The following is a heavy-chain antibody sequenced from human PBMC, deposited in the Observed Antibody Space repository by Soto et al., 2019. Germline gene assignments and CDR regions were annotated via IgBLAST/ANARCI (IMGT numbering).Heavy chain of an antibody. D-gene: IGHD2-15*01. V-gene: IGHV1-46*01. Sequence: QVQLVQSGAEVKKPGASVKISCKASGDTFTSYYMHWVRQAPGQGLEWMGIINPSGDTSYAQKFQGSATMTRDTATSTVYMERSSLRSEDTAVYYCARVYCSGGGCYGIDYWGQGTLVTVSS. J-gene: IGHJ4*02. CDR1: GDTFTSYY. CDR3: ARVYCSGGGCYGIDY. CDR2: INPSGDT.